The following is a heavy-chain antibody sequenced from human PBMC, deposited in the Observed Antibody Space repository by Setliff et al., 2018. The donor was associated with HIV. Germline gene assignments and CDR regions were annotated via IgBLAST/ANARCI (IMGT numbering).Heavy chain of an antibody. J-gene: IGHJ3*02. CDR1: GYTFTDNY. CDR3: ARDYFDSSAYHYGFGAFDI. CDR2: ISAGNGNT. V-gene: IGHV1-3*01. Sequence: ASVKVSCKASGYTFTDNYIHWVRQAPGQGLEWMGWISAGNGNTKYSQTFQDRVTITRDTSASTVYMELGSLRSEDTAIYYCARDYFDSSAYHYGFGAFDIWGQGTMVTVSS. D-gene: IGHD3-22*01.